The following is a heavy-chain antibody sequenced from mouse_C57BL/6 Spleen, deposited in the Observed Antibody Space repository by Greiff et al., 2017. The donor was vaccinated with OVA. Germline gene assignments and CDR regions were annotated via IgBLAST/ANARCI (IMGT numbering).Heavy chain of an antibody. J-gene: IGHJ4*01. D-gene: IGHD3-3*01. Sequence: QVQLQQSGPELVKPGASVKISCKASGYAFSSSWMNWVKQRPGKGLEWIGRIYPGDGDTNYNGKFKGKATLTADKSSSTAYMQLSSLTSEDSAVYFCARERADYYAMDYWGQGTSVTVSS. CDR2: IYPGDGDT. CDR3: ARERADYYAMDY. CDR1: GYAFSSSW. V-gene: IGHV1-82*01.